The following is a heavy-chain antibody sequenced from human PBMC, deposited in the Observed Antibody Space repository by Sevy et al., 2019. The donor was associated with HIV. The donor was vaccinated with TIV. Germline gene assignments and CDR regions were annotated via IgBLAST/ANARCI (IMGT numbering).Heavy chain of an antibody. CDR3: ARHCSSISCSHAFDI. Sequence: QSQTLSLTCAVYSRSFSGYYWSWIRQPPGKGLEWIGEINHSGSANYNPSLKSRVTISVDTSKNQFSLKLSSVTAADTAVYYCARHCSSISCSHAFDIWGLGTMVTVSS. CDR1: SRSFSGYY. CDR2: INHSGSA. V-gene: IGHV4-34*01. J-gene: IGHJ3*02. D-gene: IGHD2-2*01.